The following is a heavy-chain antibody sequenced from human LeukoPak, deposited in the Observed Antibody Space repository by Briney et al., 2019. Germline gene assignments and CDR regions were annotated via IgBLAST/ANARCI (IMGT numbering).Heavy chain of an antibody. D-gene: IGHD2/OR15-2a*01. V-gene: IGHV3-23*01. CDR2: LHNTGKT. Sequence: GGSLRLSCAASGFTFSNNAMGWVRQAPGKGLEWVSSLHNTGKTYYADSVKGRFTISRDNSKNTPHLQMNSLEVADTAIYYCVKVIGLLDPFDFWGQGTLVTVSS. CDR1: GFTFSNNA. CDR3: VKVIGLLDPFDF. J-gene: IGHJ4*02.